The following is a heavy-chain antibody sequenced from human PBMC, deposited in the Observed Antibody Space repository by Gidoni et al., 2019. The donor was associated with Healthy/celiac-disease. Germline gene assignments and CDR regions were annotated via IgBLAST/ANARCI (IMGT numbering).Heavy chain of an antibody. Sequence: QVQLVESGGGVVQPGRSLRLPCAASGFTFSSYRMPWVRQAPGKGLEWVAVIWYDGSNKYYADSVKGRFTISRDNSKNMLYLQMNSLRAEDTAVYYCARDRHIVVVPAAKSYYGMDVWGQGTTVTVSS. V-gene: IGHV3-33*01. CDR3: ARDRHIVVVPAAKSYYGMDV. D-gene: IGHD2-2*01. CDR2: IWYDGSNK. CDR1: GFTFSSYR. J-gene: IGHJ6*02.